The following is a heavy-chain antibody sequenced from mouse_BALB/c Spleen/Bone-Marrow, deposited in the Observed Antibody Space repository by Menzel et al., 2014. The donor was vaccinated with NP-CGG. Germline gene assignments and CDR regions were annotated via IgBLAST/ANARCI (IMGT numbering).Heavy chain of an antibody. J-gene: IGHJ4*01. CDR3: TRDAMDY. Sequence: EVILVESGGGLVKPGGSLKLSCAASGFTFSSYTMSWVRQTPEKRLEWVATISSGGSYTYYPDSVKGRFTISRDNAKNTLYLQMSSLKSEDTAMYYCTRDAMDYWGQGTSVTVSS. CDR1: GFTFSSYT. CDR2: ISSGGSYT. V-gene: IGHV5-6-4*01.